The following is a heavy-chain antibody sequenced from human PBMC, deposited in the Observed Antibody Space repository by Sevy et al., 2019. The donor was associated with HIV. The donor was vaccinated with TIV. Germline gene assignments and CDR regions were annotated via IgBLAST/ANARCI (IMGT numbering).Heavy chain of an antibody. Sequence: GGSLRLSCAASGFTFNNYVMTWVRQAPGKGLEWVSTISASGSVTYYSDSVRGRFTISRDNSRNTVYLQMNSLRVEDTAIYYCVKDTPVRRFTRSGMAGDHEYYLDYWGQGTRVTVSS. V-gene: IGHV3-23*01. CDR1: GFTFNNYV. J-gene: IGHJ4*02. D-gene: IGHD3-3*01. CDR3: VKDTPVRRFTRSGMAGDHEYYLDY. CDR2: ISASGSVT.